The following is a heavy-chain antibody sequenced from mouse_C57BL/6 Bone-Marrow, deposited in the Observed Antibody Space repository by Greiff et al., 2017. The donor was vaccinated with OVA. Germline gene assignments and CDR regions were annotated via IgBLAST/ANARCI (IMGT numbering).Heavy chain of an antibody. Sequence: EVKVEESGEGLVKPGGSLKLSCAASGFTFSSYAMSWVRQTPEKRLEWVAYISSGGDYIYYADTVKGRFTISRDNARNTLYLQMSSLKSEDTAMYYCTREGTTAPFDYWGQGTTLTVSS. V-gene: IGHV5-9-1*02. J-gene: IGHJ2*01. D-gene: IGHD1-2*01. CDR1: GFTFSSYA. CDR3: TREGTTAPFDY. CDR2: ISSGGDYI.